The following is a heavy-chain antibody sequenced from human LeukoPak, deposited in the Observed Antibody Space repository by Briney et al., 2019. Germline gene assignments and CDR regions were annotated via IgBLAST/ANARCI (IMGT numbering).Heavy chain of an antibody. Sequence: GGSLRLSCAASGFTFSSYAMSWVRQAPGKGLEWVSAIRGSGGSTYYADSVKGRFTISRDNSKNTLYLQMNSLRAEDTAVYYCAKGGRYCSSTSCYASIDYWGQGTLVTVSS. D-gene: IGHD2-2*01. V-gene: IGHV3-23*01. J-gene: IGHJ4*02. CDR2: IRGSGGST. CDR1: GFTFSSYA. CDR3: AKGGRYCSSTSCYASIDY.